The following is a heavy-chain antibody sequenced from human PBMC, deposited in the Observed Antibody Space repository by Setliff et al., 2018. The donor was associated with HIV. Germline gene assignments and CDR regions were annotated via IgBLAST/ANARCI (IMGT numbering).Heavy chain of an antibody. D-gene: IGHD6-13*01. V-gene: IGHV3-23*01. CDR1: GFTFNTYE. J-gene: IGHJ4*02. CDR2: ISGGGGGT. Sequence: GGSLRLSCVASGFTFNTYEMNWVRQAPGKGLEWVSAISGGGGGTYFADSVKGRFTISRDNSKNTLYLQMNSLRVEDTAVYYCAKSSMYSSPYYFDYWGQGTLVTVSS. CDR3: AKSSMYSSPYYFDY.